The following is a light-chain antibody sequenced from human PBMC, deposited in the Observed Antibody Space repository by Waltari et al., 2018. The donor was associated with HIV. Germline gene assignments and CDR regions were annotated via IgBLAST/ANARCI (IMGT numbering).Light chain of an antibody. Sequence: QSVLTQPPSASGTPGQRVTISCSGGRYKIGENFVYWFQQLPGTAPRLLVFGNNQRPSGVPDRFSGSKGGTSASLVISGLRSEDEGTYYCATWDDDLSGVVFGGGSKLTVL. CDR1: RYKIGENF. CDR3: ATWDDDLSGVV. CDR2: GNN. J-gene: IGLJ2*01. V-gene: IGLV1-47*01.